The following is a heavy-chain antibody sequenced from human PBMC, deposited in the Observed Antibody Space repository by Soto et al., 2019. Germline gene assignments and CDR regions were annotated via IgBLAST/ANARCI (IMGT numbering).Heavy chain of an antibody. J-gene: IGHJ3*02. CDR1: GYSFTSYW. V-gene: IGHV5-10-1*01. Sequence: PGESLKISCKGSGYSFTSYWISWVRQMPGKGLEWMGRIDPSDSYTNYSPSFQGHVTISADKSISTAYLQWSSLKASDTAMYYCARQRGYCSSTSCYTGDGYDSDAFDIWGQGTMVTVSS. CDR2: IDPSDSYT. D-gene: IGHD2-2*02. CDR3: ARQRGYCSSTSCYTGDGYDSDAFDI.